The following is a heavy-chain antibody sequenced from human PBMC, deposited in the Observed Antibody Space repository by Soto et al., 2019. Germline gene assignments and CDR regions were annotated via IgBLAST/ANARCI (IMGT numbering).Heavy chain of an antibody. CDR3: ASENAHRGASGRPLLPENFDS. CDR2: IIPFLGKI. J-gene: IGHJ4*02. V-gene: IGHV1-69*06. D-gene: IGHD3-10*01. Sequence: QVQLVQSGAEMKMPGSSVKVSCKTSGSIFITYGISWVRQAPGQGLEWMGGIIPFLGKINDAQIFQDRVTIHEDKATSTVYLELTDLISNDTAVYYCASENAHRGASGRPLLPENFDSWGQGTLVTVSS. CDR1: GSIFITYG.